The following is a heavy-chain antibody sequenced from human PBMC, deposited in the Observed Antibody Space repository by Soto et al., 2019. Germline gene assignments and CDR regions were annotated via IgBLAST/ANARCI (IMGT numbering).Heavy chain of an antibody. CDR2: MYQSGSK. D-gene: IGHD3-10*01. CDR3: ARAKSWDAYDV. CDR1: GGSINNGDYS. V-gene: IGHV4-30-2*01. J-gene: IGHJ3*01. Sequence: PSETLSLTCIVSGGSINNGDYSWSWIRQAPGKGLEWIGYMYQSGSKFYNPSLESRATVSVDRSKNQFSLELNFVTAADTAVYYCARAKSWDAYDVWGQGKLVTVSS.